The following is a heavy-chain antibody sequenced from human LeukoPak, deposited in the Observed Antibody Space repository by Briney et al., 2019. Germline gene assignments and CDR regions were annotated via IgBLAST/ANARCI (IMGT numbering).Heavy chain of an antibody. CDR2: ISAYNGNT. CDR1: GYTFTSYG. Sequence: ASVKVSCKASGYTFTSYGISWVRQAPGQGLEWMGWISAYNGNTNYAQKLQGRVTMTRDTSTSTVYMELSSLRSEDTAVYYCARATPQVRGVYYFDYWGQGTLVTVSS. V-gene: IGHV1-18*01. J-gene: IGHJ4*02. CDR3: ARATPQVRGVYYFDY. D-gene: IGHD3-10*01.